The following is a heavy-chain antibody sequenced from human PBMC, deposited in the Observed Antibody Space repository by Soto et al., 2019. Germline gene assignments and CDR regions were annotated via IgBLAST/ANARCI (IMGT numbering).Heavy chain of an antibody. CDR1: GFSFGDYA. V-gene: IGHV3-9*01. CDR3: AKSTGGTANGLDV. CDR2: ISWKSGSI. Sequence: EVQLVGSGGDLVQPGRSLRLSCAASGFSFGDYAMHWVREAPGKGLEWVSGISWKSGSIGYADSVKGRFTISRDNAKNSLYLQMNSLRVEDTALYYCAKSTGGTANGLDVWGQGTTVTVSS. J-gene: IGHJ6*02. D-gene: IGHD2-8*02.